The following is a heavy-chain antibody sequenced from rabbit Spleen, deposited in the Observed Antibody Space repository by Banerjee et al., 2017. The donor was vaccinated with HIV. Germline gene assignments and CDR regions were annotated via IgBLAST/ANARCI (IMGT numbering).Heavy chain of an antibody. V-gene: IGHV1S40*01. CDR2: IDTNDGDT. CDR3: ARDSAGREDFNL. Sequence: QSLEESGGDLVKPGASLTLTCTASGFSFSDIYYMCWVRQAPGKGLEWIACIDTNDGDTDYANWPKGRFTISKTSSTTVTLQMTSLTAADTATYFCARDSAGREDFNLWGQGTLVTVS. CDR1: GFSFSDIYY. J-gene: IGHJ4*01. D-gene: IGHD4-2*01.